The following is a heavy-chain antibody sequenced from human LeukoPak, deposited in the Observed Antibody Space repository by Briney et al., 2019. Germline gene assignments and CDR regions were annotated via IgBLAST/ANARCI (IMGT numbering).Heavy chain of an antibody. Sequence: SETLSLTCAVYGGSFSGYYWSWIRQPPGKGLEWIGEINHSGSTYYNPSLKSRVTISVDTSKNQFSLKLSSVTAADTAVYYCASCSSTSCYADYYYYMDVWGKGTTVTVSS. CDR1: GGSFSGYY. CDR3: ASCSSTSCYADYYYYMDV. D-gene: IGHD2-2*01. J-gene: IGHJ6*03. V-gene: IGHV4-34*01. CDR2: INHSGST.